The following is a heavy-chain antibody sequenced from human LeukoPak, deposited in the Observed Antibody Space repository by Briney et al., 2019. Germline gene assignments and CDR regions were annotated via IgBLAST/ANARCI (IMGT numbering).Heavy chain of an antibody. CDR3: ARGYSSSWPPRYYFDY. Sequence: KPSETLSLTCTVSGGSISSSSYYWGWIRQPPGKGLEWIGSIYYSGSTYYNPSLESRVTISVDTSKNQFSLKLSSVTAADTAVYYCARGYSSSWPPRYYFDYWGQGTLVTVSS. D-gene: IGHD6-13*01. V-gene: IGHV4-39*07. CDR2: IYYSGST. J-gene: IGHJ4*02. CDR1: GGSISSSSYY.